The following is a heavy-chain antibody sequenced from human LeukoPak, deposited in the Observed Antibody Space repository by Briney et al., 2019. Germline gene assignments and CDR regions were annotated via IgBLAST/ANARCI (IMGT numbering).Heavy chain of an antibody. J-gene: IGHJ6*02. CDR3: ARVRHGWVRAKYYYYYGMDV. V-gene: IGHV4-34*01. CDR2: INHSGST. CDR1: GGSFSGYY. Sequence: SETLSLTCAVYGGSFSGYYWSWIRQPPGKGLEWIGEINHSGSTNYNPSLKSRVTISVDTSKNQFSLKLSSVTAADTAVYYCARVRHGWVRAKYYYYYGMDVWGQGTTVTVSS. D-gene: IGHD3-10*01.